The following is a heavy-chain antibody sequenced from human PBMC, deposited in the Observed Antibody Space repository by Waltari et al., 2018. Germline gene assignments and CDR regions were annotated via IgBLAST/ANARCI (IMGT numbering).Heavy chain of an antibody. J-gene: IGHJ6*02. D-gene: IGHD6-19*01. V-gene: IGHV2-26*04. CDR1: GFSLRNARLA. CDR2: IFSNDEK. Sequence: QVTLRESGPVLVKPTETLTLTCTVSGFSLRNARLAVSWIRQPPAKALEWLARIFSNDEKSYSTSLKSRLHISQDTFKSQAVLTMTNMDPVDTATYYCAWIKIAVAGTSYYSYGMDVWGQGTTVTVSS. CDR3: AWIKIAVAGTSYYSYGMDV.